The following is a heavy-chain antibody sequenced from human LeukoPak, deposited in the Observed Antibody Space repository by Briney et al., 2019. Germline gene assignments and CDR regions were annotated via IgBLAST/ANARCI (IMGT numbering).Heavy chain of an antibody. D-gene: IGHD3-9*01. CDR2: IYYSGST. CDR1: GGSITSGGYY. CDR3: ARGAEDVLTGDDDFYFDN. V-gene: IGHV4-31*03. Sequence: SETLSLTCSVSGGSITSGGYYWTWIRQHPGKGLEWIGYIYYSGSTFHNPSLKSRVSMSVDTSRNQFSLNLSSVTAADTAVYFCARGAEDVLTGDDDFYFDNWGQGSLVTVSS. J-gene: IGHJ4*02.